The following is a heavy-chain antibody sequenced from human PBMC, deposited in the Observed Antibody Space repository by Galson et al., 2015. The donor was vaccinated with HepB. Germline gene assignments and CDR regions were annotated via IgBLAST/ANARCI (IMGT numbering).Heavy chain of an antibody. CDR1: GDSVSSNSAA. D-gene: IGHD6-13*01. Sequence: CAISGDSVSSNSAAWNWIRQSPSRGLEWLGRTYYRSKWYNDYAVSVKSRITINPDTSKNQFSLQLNSVTPEDTAVYYCARGGIAAAGDDAFDIWGQGTMVTVSS. J-gene: IGHJ3*02. V-gene: IGHV6-1*01. CDR3: ARGGIAAAGDDAFDI. CDR2: TYYRSKWYN.